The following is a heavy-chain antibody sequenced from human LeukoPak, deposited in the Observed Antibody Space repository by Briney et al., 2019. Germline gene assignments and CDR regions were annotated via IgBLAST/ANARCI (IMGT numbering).Heavy chain of an antibody. CDR2: ISGSGDRT. D-gene: IGHD4-17*01. Sequence: GGSLRLSCAASGFTFSSYAMSWVRQAPGKGLEWVSAISGSGDRTYSADSVKGRFTISRDNSKNTLYLQMNSMRAEDTAVYYCAHDYGEHQFDYWGQGTLVTVSS. V-gene: IGHV3-23*01. J-gene: IGHJ4*02. CDR3: AHDYGEHQFDY. CDR1: GFTFSSYA.